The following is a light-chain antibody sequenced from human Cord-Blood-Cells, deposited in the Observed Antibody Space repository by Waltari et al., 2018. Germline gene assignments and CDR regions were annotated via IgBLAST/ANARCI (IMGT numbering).Light chain of an antibody. CDR3: NSRDSSGNHWV. CDR1: SLRRYY. J-gene: IGLJ3*02. V-gene: IGLV3-19*01. CDR2: GKN. Sequence: SSELTQGPAVSVALGQAVRITCQGDSLRRYYASRYQQKPGQAPVLVIYGKNNRPSGIPDRFSGSSSGNTASLTITGAQAEDEADYYCNSRDSSGNHWVFGGGTKLTVL.